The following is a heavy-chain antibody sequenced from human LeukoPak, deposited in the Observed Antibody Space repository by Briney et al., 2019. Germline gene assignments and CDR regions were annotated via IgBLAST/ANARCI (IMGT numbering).Heavy chain of an antibody. CDR3: GKSGSRDWDYFEY. V-gene: IGHV3-23*01. CDR1: GSPFSSHA. D-gene: IGHD6-19*01. Sequence: GGPLRFSCEASGSPFSSHAMNWVRQAPGKGLEWVSTISVDGGDTHYADSVRGRFTISRANSKNTLFMQMKSMRVENTAGYYCGKSGSRDWDYFEYWGQGTLVTASS. CDR2: ISVDGGDT. J-gene: IGHJ4*02.